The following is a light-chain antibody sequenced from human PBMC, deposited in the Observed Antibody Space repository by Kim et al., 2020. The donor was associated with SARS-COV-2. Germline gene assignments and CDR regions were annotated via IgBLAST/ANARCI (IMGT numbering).Light chain of an antibody. CDR3: QTWGTGIQV. CDR1: SGHSRYA. V-gene: IGLV4-69*01. CDR2: INSDGSH. J-gene: IGLJ3*02. Sequence: QPVLTQSPSASASLGASVKLTCTLSSGHSRYAIAWHQQQPEKGPRYLVKINSDGSHTKGDGIPDRFSGSSSGAERYLTISSLQSEDEADYYCQTWGTGIQVFGGRTQLAVL.